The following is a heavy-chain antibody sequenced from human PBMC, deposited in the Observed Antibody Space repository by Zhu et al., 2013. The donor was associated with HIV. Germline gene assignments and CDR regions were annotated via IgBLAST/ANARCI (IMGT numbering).Heavy chain of an antibody. CDR3: ARGPLKNVFWSGYKRSKVVDY. CDR1: GYTFTSYD. Sequence: VQLVQSGAEVKKPGASVKVSCKASGYTFTSYDINWVRQATGQGLEWMGWMNPNSGNTGYAQKFQGRVTMTRNTSISTAYMELSSLRSEDTAVYYCARGPLKNVFWSGYKRSKVVDYWGQGTLVTVSS. V-gene: IGHV1-8*01. CDR2: MNPNSGNT. J-gene: IGHJ4*02. D-gene: IGHD3-3*01.